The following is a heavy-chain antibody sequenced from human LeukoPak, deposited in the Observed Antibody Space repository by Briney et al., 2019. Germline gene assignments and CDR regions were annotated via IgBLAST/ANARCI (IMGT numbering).Heavy chain of an antibody. Sequence: GGSLRLSCAASGFTFSNYGMHCVRQTPSEGLGRVASIRHDGFNKYYADSLKGRFTISKDNYKNTLYLQMNSLRAEGTAVYYCAKKTIVGATVDAFDIWGQGTMVIVSS. CDR3: AKKTIVGATVDAFDI. V-gene: IGHV3-30*02. J-gene: IGHJ3*02. D-gene: IGHD1-26*01. CDR1: GFTFSNYG. CDR2: IRHDGFNK.